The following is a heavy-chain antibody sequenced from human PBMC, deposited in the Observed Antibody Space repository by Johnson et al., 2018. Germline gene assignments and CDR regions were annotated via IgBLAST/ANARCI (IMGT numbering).Heavy chain of an antibody. CDR1: GYTFTNYF. J-gene: IGHJ3*02. Sequence: QVQLVQSGAEVKAPGASVKISCKASGYTFTNYFMHWVRQAPGQGLEWMGIIKPRGGSTMYAQKFQGRVTMTRDTSTGTVYMEVSSLRSEDTAVYYCARATDVFEIWGQGTMVTVSS. V-gene: IGHV1-46*01. CDR2: IKPRGGST. CDR3: ARATDVFEI.